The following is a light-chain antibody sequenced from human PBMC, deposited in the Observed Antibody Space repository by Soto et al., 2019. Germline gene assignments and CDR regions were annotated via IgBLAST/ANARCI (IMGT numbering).Light chain of an antibody. CDR1: QSVARN. V-gene: IGKV3-15*01. Sequence: EVVLTQSPGILSLSPGERAALSCRASQSVARNLAWYQQKPGQAPRLLILGASTRATGIPARFSGSGSGTEFTLSISSLQSEDFAVYYCKQYKEWPPFTFGQGTRLEIK. CDR2: GAS. CDR3: KQYKEWPPFT. J-gene: IGKJ5*01.